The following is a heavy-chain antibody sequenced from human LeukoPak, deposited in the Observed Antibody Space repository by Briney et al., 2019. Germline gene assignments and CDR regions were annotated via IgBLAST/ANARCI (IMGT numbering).Heavy chain of an antibody. Sequence: SETLSLTCAVYGGSFSGYYWSWIRQPPGKGLEWIGEINHSGSTNYNPSPKSRVTISVDTSKNQFSLKLSSVTAADTAVYYCARRYYGSGSYYRPPFDYWGQGTLVTVSS. CDR3: ARRYYGSGSYYRPPFDY. CDR1: GGSFSGYY. D-gene: IGHD3-10*01. J-gene: IGHJ4*02. V-gene: IGHV4-34*01. CDR2: INHSGST.